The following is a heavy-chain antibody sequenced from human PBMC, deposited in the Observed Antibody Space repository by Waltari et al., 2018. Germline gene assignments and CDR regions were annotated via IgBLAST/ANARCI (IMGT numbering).Heavy chain of an antibody. J-gene: IGHJ4*02. D-gene: IGHD6-19*01. CDR1: GGSISSYY. V-gene: IGHV4-59*01. CDR2: IYYSGST. CDR3: ARVSAFIAVAGRLGYFDY. Sequence: QVQLQESGPGLVKPSETLSLTCTVSGGSISSYYWSWIRQPPGKGLEWIGYIYYSGSTNYNPSLKSRFTISVDTSKNQFSLKLSSVTAADTAVYYCARVSAFIAVAGRLGYFDYWGQGTLVTVSS.